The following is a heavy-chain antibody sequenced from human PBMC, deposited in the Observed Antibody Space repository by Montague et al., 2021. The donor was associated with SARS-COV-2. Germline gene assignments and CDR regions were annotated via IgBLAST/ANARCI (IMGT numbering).Heavy chain of an antibody. D-gene: IGHD3/OR15-3a*01. CDR2: ISGRNDTP. Sequence: SLRLSCAASGFTVRSHALSWVRQAPGKGLEWVTAISGRNDTPLYSYSXKGLFTLSKDNSKNTLYLQMNSLRVDDTAVYYCVKYVGLGIKGYFWGQGTLVTVSS. J-gene: IGHJ4*02. CDR3: VKYVGLGIKGYF. CDR1: GFTVRSHA. V-gene: IGHV3-23*01.